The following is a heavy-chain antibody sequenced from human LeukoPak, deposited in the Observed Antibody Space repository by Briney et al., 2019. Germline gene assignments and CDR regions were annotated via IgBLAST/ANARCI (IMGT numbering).Heavy chain of an antibody. D-gene: IGHD2-2*01. V-gene: IGHV4-34*01. CDR1: GRSFSGYY. CDR2: INHSGST. Sequence: SETRSLTCAVYGRSFSGYYWSWIRQPPGKGLEWIGEINHSGSTNYNPSLKSRVTISVDTSKNQFSLKLSSVTAADTAVYYCARSTWNFDYWGQGTLVTVSS. J-gene: IGHJ4*02. CDR3: ARSTWNFDY.